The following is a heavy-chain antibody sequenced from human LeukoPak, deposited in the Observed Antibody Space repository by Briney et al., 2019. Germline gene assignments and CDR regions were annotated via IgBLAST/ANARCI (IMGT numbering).Heavy chain of an antibody. J-gene: IGHJ5*01. Sequence: GGSLRLSCAASGFTVSSNYMSWVRQAPGKGLEWVSVIYSGGTTYYADSVKGRFTISRDNSKNTLHLQMNSLRAEDTAVYSCARGWFGPDSCGQGTLVTVSS. CDR3: ARGWFGPDS. CDR1: GFTVSSNY. CDR2: IYSGGTT. V-gene: IGHV3-66*01. D-gene: IGHD3-10*01.